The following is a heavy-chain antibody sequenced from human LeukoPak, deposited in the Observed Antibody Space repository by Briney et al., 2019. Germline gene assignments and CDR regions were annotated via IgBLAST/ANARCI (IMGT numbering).Heavy chain of an antibody. D-gene: IGHD3-16*01. CDR2: IYYSGST. CDR3: ARAIYGVGGYYYYYMDV. V-gene: IGHV4-59*01. Sequence: SETLSLTCTVSGGSISSYYWSWIRQPPGKGLEWIGYIYYSGSTNYNPSLKSRVTISVDTSKNQFSLKLSSVTAADTAVYYCARAIYGVGGYYYYYMDVWGKGTTVTVSS. J-gene: IGHJ6*03. CDR1: GGSISSYY.